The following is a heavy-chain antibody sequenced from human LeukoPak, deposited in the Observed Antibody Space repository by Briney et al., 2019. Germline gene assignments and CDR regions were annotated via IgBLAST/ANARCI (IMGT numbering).Heavy chain of an antibody. J-gene: IGHJ5*02. Sequence: GASVKVSCKASGYTFTGYYMHWVRQAPGQGLEWMGWINPNSGGKNYAQKFQGRVPITRDTSISTAYMELSRLRSDDTAVYYCARVRITMVRGRGGTWFDPWGQGTLVTVSS. CDR1: GYTFTGYY. CDR2: INPNSGGK. CDR3: ARVRITMVRGRGGTWFDP. V-gene: IGHV1-2*02. D-gene: IGHD3-10*01.